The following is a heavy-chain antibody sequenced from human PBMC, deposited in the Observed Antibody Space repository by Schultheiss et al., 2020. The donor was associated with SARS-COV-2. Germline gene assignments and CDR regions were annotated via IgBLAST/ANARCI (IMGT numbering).Heavy chain of an antibody. CDR1: GGAISSSNW. V-gene: IGHV4-4*02. CDR2: IYHSGST. J-gene: IGHJ4*02. D-gene: IGHD3-10*01. CDR3: ARFLRFGEQTQGDY. Sequence: SETLSLTCAVSGGAISSSNWWSWVRQPPGKGLEWIGEIYHSGSTNYNPYLKSRVTISVDKSKNQFSLKLSSVTAADTAVYYCARFLRFGEQTQGDYWGQGTLVTVSS.